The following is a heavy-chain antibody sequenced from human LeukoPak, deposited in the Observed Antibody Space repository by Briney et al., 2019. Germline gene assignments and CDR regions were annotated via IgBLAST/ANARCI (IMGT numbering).Heavy chain of an antibody. Sequence: GRSLRLSCVASGFTFNTYALHWIRQAPGKGLEWVAFISYDGSNKYYADSVKGRFTISRDNSKNTLYLQMNSLRAEDTAVYYCARAAIVGAAGCYYGMDVWGQGTTVTVSS. J-gene: IGHJ6*02. CDR3: ARAAIVGAAGCYYGMDV. CDR2: ISYDGSNK. V-gene: IGHV3-30-3*01. D-gene: IGHD1-26*01. CDR1: GFTFNTYA.